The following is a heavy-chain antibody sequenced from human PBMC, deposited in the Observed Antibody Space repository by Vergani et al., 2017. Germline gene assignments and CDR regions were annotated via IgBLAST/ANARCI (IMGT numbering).Heavy chain of an antibody. J-gene: IGHJ3*02. CDR3: ARTVIGLHAFDI. CDR1: GFTFSSYS. D-gene: IGHD3-10*01. CDR2: ISSSSSYI. V-gene: IGHV3-21*01. Sequence: EVQLVESGGGLVQPGGSLRLSCAASGFTFSSYSMNWVRQAPGKGLEWVSSISSSSSYIYYADSVKVRFTISRDNAKNSLYLQMNSRRAEDTAVYYCARTVIGLHAFDIWGQGTMVTVSS.